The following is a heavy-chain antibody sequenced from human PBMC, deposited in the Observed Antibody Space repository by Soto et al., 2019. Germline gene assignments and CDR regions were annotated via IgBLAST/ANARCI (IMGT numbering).Heavy chain of an antibody. CDR1: GGSISSSNW. CDR2: IYHSGST. J-gene: IGHJ6*02. Sequence: QVQLQESGPGLVKPSGILSLTCAVSGGSISSSNWWSWVRQPPGKGLEWIGEIYHSGSTNYNPSLKSRVTISVDKSKNQFSLRLTSVTAADTAVYYCARVSGSYYYGMDVWGQGTTVTVSS. D-gene: IGHD1-26*01. V-gene: IGHV4-4*02. CDR3: ARVSGSYYYGMDV.